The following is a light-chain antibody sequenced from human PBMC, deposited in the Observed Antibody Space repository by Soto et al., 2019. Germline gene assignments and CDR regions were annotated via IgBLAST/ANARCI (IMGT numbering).Light chain of an antibody. V-gene: IGLV2-14*01. CDR1: SSDVGGYNY. CDR3: SSYTSSNTLK. Sequence: QSAMTQPASVSGSPGQSITISCTGTSSDVGGYNYVSWYQQHPGKAPKLMISEVSNRPSGVSNRFSGSKSGNTASLTISGLQAEDEADYYCSSYTSSNTLKFGGGTKLTVL. CDR2: EVS. J-gene: IGLJ3*02.